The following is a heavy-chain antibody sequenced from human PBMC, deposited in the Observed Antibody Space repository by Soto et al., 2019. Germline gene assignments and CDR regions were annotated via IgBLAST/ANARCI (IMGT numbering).Heavy chain of an antibody. CDR1: GYTFTSYA. CDR2: INAGNGNT. Sequence: ASVKVSCKASGYTFTSYAMHCVRQAPGQKLEWMGWINAGNGNTKYSQKFQGRVTITRDTSASTAYMELSSLRSEDTAVYYCASGGYCSSTSCLFANWFDPWGQGTLVTVSS. V-gene: IGHV1-3*01. CDR3: ASGGYCSSTSCLFANWFDP. D-gene: IGHD2-2*01. J-gene: IGHJ5*02.